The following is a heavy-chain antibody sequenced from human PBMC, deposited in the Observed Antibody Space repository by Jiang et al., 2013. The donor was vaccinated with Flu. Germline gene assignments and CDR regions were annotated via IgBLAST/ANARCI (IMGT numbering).Heavy chain of an antibody. CDR1: GYTFANYA. CDR3: AKAEGNDYGDYVLNYCYYHMDV. CDR2: IDAGNGNT. Sequence: SGAEVKKPGASVKVSCKASGYTFANYAMHWVRQAPGQRLEWMGWIDAGNGNTKYSQKFQDRVTITRDTSASTAYMELSSLRSEDTAVYYCAKAEGNDYGDYVLNYCYYHMDVWGQGTTVTVSS. V-gene: IGHV1-3*01. J-gene: IGHJ6*02. D-gene: IGHD4-17*01.